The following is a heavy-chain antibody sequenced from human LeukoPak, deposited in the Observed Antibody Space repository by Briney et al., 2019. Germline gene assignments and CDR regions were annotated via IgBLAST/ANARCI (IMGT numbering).Heavy chain of an antibody. V-gene: IGHV3-23*01. J-gene: IGHJ4*02. Sequence: PGGSLRLSCAASGFSFYNYALNWVRQAPGKGLEWVSVIGGSGGGTYYADSVEGRFTIFRDSSKNTLYLQMNNLRAEDTAVYYCAKGADGSAYYFFDYWGQGALVTVSS. CDR2: IGGSGGGT. D-gene: IGHD3-22*01. CDR3: AKGADGSAYYFFDY. CDR1: GFSFYNYA.